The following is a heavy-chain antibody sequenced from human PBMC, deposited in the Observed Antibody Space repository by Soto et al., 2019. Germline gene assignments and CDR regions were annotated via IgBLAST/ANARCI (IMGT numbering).Heavy chain of an antibody. V-gene: IGHV3-11*01. CDR2: ISSSGSTI. Sequence: GGSLRLSCAASGFTFSDYDMSWIRQAPGKGLEWVSYISSSGSTIYYADTVKGRFTISRDNAKNSLYLQMNSLRAEDTAVYYCARVERGITIFGVVIPPFDYWGQGTLVTVSS. D-gene: IGHD3-3*01. CDR3: ARVERGITIFGVVIPPFDY. J-gene: IGHJ4*02. CDR1: GFTFSDYD.